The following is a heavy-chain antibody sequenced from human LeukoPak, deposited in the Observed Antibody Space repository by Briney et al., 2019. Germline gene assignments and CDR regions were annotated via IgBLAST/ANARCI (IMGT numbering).Heavy chain of an antibody. V-gene: IGHV3-30-3*01. J-gene: IGHJ5*02. CDR2: IAYDGGNN. D-gene: IGHD3-22*01. Sequence: GGSLRLSCAASGFTFSSYRMHRVRQAPGKGLEWVAVIAYDGGNNYYADSVKGRFTISRDNSNNTLYLQMNSLRAEDTAVYYCARDSSPWYYYDRSGSNGFDPWGQGTLVTVSS. CDR1: GFTFSSYR. CDR3: ARDSSPWYYYDRSGSNGFDP.